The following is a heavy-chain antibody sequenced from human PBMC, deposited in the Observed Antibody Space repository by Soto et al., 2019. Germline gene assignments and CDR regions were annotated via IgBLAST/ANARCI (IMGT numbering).Heavy chain of an antibody. V-gene: IGHV4-59*08. CDR1: GGSISSYY. D-gene: IGHD2-2*01. Sequence: SETLSLTCTVSGGSISSYYWSWIRQPPGKGLEWIGYIYYSGSTNYNPSLKSRVTISVDTSKNQFSLKLSSVTAADTAVYYCARLGCSSTSCYDLPTPNLDYYYYYMDVWGKGTTVTVSS. J-gene: IGHJ6*03. CDR2: IYYSGST. CDR3: ARLGCSSTSCYDLPTPNLDYYYYYMDV.